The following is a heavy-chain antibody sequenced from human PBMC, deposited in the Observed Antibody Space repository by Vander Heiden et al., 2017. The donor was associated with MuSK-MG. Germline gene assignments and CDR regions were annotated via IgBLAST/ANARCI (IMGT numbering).Heavy chain of an antibody. J-gene: IGHJ4*02. CDR3: VKDLRLFGY. Sequence: EVQLLESVGGLVQPGGSLRLSCAASGFTFSSYAMSWVRQAPGKGLEWVSAISGSGGSTYYADSVKGRFTISIDNSKNTLYLNLNSLRAEDTAVYYCVKDLRLFGYWGEGPLVAVS. V-gene: IGHV3-23*01. CDR2: ISGSGGST. D-gene: IGHD3-16*01. CDR1: GFTFSSYA.